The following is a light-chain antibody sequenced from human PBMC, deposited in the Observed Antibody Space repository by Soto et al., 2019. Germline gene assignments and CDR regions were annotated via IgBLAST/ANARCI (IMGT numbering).Light chain of an antibody. CDR3: QQYGDSPIYT. V-gene: IGKV3-20*01. CDR1: QSVSNNY. CDR2: GAS. Sequence: EIVLTQSPGTLSLSPGERATLSCRASQSVSNNYLAWYQQRPGQAPRLLIYGASNRATGVPDRFSGTGSGTDFTLTISRLELEDFALESCQQYGDSPIYTFGQGTKLEIK. J-gene: IGKJ2*01.